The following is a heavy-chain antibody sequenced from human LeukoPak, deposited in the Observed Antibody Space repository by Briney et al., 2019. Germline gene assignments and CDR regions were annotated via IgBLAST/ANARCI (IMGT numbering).Heavy chain of an antibody. V-gene: IGHV3-74*01. CDR2: INSDGSRT. J-gene: IGHJ4*02. D-gene: IGHD1-14*01. CDR1: GFTFSNYW. CDR3: ARQPDD. Sequence: GGSLRLSCAASGFTFSNYWMHWVRQAPGKGLVWVSHINSDGSRTNYAAYVKGRFTISRDNAKNTLYLQMNSLRAEDTAVYYCARQPDDWGQGTLVTVSS.